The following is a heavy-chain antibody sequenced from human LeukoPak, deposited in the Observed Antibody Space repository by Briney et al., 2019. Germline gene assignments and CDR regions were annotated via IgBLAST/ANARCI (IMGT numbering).Heavy chain of an antibody. CDR2: ISTSGSTM. CDR1: EFTFSSYT. D-gene: IGHD2-15*01. J-gene: IGHJ5*02. Sequence: GGSLRLSCAASEFTFSSYTMNWVRQAPGKGLEWVSYISTSGSTMSYADSVKGRFAISRDNAKNSLYLQMSSLRDEDTAVYYCARERYCSGGSCYSFIWFDPWGQGTLVTVSS. CDR3: ARERYCSGGSCYSFIWFDP. V-gene: IGHV3-48*02.